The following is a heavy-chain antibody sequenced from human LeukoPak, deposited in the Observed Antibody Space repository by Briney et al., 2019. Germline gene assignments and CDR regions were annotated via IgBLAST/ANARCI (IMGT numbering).Heavy chain of an antibody. D-gene: IGHD3-9*01. CDR1: GFTFSSYG. CDR3: ARVDILTGYSFF. Sequence: PGGSLRLSCAASGFTFSSYGMHWVRQAPGKGLEWVAVIWYDGSNKYYADSVKGRFTISRDNAKNTLYLQMNSLRAEDTAVYYCARVDILTGYSFFWGQGTLVTVSS. J-gene: IGHJ4*02. CDR2: IWYDGSNK. V-gene: IGHV3-33*01.